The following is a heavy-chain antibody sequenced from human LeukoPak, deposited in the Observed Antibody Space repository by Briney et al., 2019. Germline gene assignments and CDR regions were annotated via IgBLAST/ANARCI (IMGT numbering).Heavy chain of an antibody. V-gene: IGHV3-7*01. CDR3: ARAREITVTGTDYFDS. J-gene: IGHJ4*02. CDR2: IKHDGSGP. CDR1: GFRFSNYW. D-gene: IGHD6-19*01. Sequence: PGGSLRLSCAVSGFRFSNYWMTWVRQAPGKGLEWVANIKHDGSGPSYLDSVKGRFTISRGNARNLLSLQMSGLRVEDTAVYYCARAREITVTGTDYFDSWGQGTLVTVSS.